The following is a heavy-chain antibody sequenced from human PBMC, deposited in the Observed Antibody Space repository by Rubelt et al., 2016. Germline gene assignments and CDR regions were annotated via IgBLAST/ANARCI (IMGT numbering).Heavy chain of an antibody. D-gene: IGHD4-11*01. CDR2: ISAYHGNT. V-gene: IGHV1-18*01. CDR1: GYTFTSYG. Sequence: QVQLVQSGAEVKKPGASVEVSCKASGYTFTSYGISWVRQAPGQGLEWMGWISAYHGNTNYAQKLQGRVTMTTDTSTSTAYMELRSLRSDDTAVYYCARGARRYSMDPRNAFDIWGQGTMVTVSS. J-gene: IGHJ3*02. CDR3: ARGARRYSMDPRNAFDI.